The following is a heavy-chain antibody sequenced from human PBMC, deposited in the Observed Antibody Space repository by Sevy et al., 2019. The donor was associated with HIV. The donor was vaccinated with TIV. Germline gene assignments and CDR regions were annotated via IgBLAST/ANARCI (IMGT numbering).Heavy chain of an antibody. CDR3: ARNSIAAAGREYYYYYGMDV. CDR2: IIPILGTA. Sequence: ASVKVSCKASGGTFCSYAISWVRQAPGQGLEWMGGIIPILGTANYAQKFQGRVTITADESTSTAYMELSSLRSEDTAVYYCARNSIAAAGREYYYYYGMDVWGQGTTVTVSS. D-gene: IGHD6-13*01. CDR1: GGTFCSYA. J-gene: IGHJ6*02. V-gene: IGHV1-69*13.